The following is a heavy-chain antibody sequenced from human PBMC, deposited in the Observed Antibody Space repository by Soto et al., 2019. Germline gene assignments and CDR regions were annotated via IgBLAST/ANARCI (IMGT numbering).Heavy chain of an antibody. D-gene: IGHD2-8*01. V-gene: IGHV5-51*01. CDR3: ARRRTTNAVSPLDY. CDR2: IYPGDSDT. Sequence: PGESLKISCQGSGYSFISYWIVWVRQMPGKGLEWMGIIYPGDSDTTYSPSFQGQVTFSADKSISTAYLQWSSLKASDTAIYYCARRRTTNAVSPLDYWRQGTLVTVSS. J-gene: IGHJ4*02. CDR1: GYSFISYW.